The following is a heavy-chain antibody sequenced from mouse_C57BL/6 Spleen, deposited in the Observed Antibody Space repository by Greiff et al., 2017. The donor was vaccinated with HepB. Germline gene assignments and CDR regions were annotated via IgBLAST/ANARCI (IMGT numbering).Heavy chain of an antibody. J-gene: IGHJ2*01. CDR2: IYPGSGNT. CDR1: GYTFTDYY. Sequence: VQLQQSGAELVRPGASVKLSCKASGYTFTDYYINWVKQRPGQGLEWIARIYPGSGNTYYNEKFKGKATLTAEKSSSTAYMQLSSLTSEDSAVYFCARADYYGSSYYWGQGTTLTVSS. CDR3: ARADYYGSSYY. V-gene: IGHV1-76*01. D-gene: IGHD1-1*01.